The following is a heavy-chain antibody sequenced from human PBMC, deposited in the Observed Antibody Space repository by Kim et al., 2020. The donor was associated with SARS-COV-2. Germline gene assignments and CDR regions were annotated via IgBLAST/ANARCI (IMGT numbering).Heavy chain of an antibody. D-gene: IGHD3-22*01. CDR2: ISSSSSYT. J-gene: IGHJ6*02. CDR3: ARALSNYYDSSGYAYGYYYYGMDV. CDR1: GFTFSDYY. V-gene: IGHV3-11*06. Sequence: GSLRLSCAASGFTFSDYYMSWIRQAPGKGLEWVSYISSSSSYTNYADSVKGRFTISRDNAKNSLYLQMNSLRAEDTAVYYCARALSNYYDSSGYAYGYYYYGMDVWGQGTTVTVSS.